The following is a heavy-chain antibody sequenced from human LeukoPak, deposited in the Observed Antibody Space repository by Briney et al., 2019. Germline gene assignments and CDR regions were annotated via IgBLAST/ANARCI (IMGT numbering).Heavy chain of an antibody. CDR2: INHSGST. V-gene: IGHV4-34*01. Sequence: SETLSLTCAVYGGSFSGYYWSWIRQPPGKGLEWIGEINHSGSTNYNPSLKSRVTISVDTSKNQFSLKLSSVTAADTAVYYCARLQGRYYYDSSGYYYGGYYFDYWGQGTLVTVSS. CDR3: ARLQGRYYYDSSGYYYGGYYFDY. CDR1: GGSFSGYY. J-gene: IGHJ4*02. D-gene: IGHD3-22*01.